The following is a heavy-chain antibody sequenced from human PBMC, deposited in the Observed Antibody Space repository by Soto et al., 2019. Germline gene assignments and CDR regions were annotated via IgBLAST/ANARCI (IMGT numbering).Heavy chain of an antibody. CDR3: ARHRRDKTYCDY. V-gene: IGHV4-39*01. D-gene: IGHD2-15*01. Sequence: SETLSLTCTVSGGSISSSSYYWGWIRQPPGKGLEWIGSIYYSGSTYYSPSLKSRVTISVDTSKNQFSLKLSSVTAADTAVYYCARHRRDKTYCDYWGQGTLVTVSS. J-gene: IGHJ4*02. CDR2: IYYSGST. CDR1: GGSISSSSYY.